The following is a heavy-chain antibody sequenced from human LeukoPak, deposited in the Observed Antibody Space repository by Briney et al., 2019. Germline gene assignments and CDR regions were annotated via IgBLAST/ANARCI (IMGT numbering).Heavy chain of an antibody. J-gene: IGHJ4*02. CDR3: ARGSLQPYYYDSSGYGY. CDR1: GGSLCGYY. V-gene: IGHV4-34*01. CDR2: NNHSGST. D-gene: IGHD3-22*01. Sequence: SETLSLTCAVFGGSLCGYYCTWIRQPPGKGLEWIGKNNHSGSTNYNPSLKSRVTISVDTSKNQFSLKLSSVTAADTAVYYCARGSLQPYYYDSSGYGYWGQGTLVTVSS.